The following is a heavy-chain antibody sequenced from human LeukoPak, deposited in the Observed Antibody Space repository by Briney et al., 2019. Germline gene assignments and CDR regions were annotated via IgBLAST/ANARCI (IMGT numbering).Heavy chain of an antibody. Sequence: GGSLRLSCAASGFTFSSYSTNWVRQAPGKGLEWVSSISSSSSYIYYADSVKGRFTISRDNAKNSLYLQMDSLRAEDTAVYYCARDYSKLGARGFDPWGQGTLVTVSS. CDR2: ISSSSSYI. D-gene: IGHD1-26*01. CDR3: ARDYSKLGARGFDP. CDR1: GFTFSSYS. V-gene: IGHV3-21*01. J-gene: IGHJ5*02.